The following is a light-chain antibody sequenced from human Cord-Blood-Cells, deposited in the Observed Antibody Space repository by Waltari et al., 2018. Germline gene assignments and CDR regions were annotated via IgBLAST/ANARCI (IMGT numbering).Light chain of an antibody. CDR1: QSVSSSY. V-gene: IGKV3-20*01. CDR2: GAS. Sequence: EIVLTQSPGTLSLFPGDRATLSCRASQSVSSSYLAWYQQKPGQAPRLLIYGASSRATGIPDRFSGSGSGTDFTLTISRLEPEDFAVYYCQQYGSSPYTFGQGTKLEIK. J-gene: IGKJ2*01. CDR3: QQYGSSPYT.